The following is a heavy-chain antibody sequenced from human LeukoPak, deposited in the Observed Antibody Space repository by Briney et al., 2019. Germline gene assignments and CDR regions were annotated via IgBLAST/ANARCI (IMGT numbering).Heavy chain of an antibody. J-gene: IGHJ4*02. V-gene: IGHV4-61*08. Sequence: SETLSLTCTVSGGSVSSDGFYWTWIRQPPGKGLVWIGYVYYSGSTNYNPSLKGRVTISVDTSKNQFSLKLNPVTAADTAVYYCARRLTRPERFDSWGQGTLVTVSS. D-gene: IGHD3-9*01. CDR1: GGSVSSDGFY. CDR3: ARRLTRPERFDS. CDR2: VYYSGST.